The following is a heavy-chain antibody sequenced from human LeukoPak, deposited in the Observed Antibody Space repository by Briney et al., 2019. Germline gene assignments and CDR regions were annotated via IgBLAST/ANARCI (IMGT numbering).Heavy chain of an antibody. Sequence: SETLSLTCTVSGASITSAHYYWSWIRQPPGTGLEWIGSIYYSGSTYYNPSLKSRVTISVDTSKNQFSLKLSSVTAADTAVYYCARSTIVGASRYWFDPWGQGTLVTVSS. CDR1: GASITSAHYY. CDR3: ARSTIVGASRYWFDP. J-gene: IGHJ5*02. CDR2: IYYSGST. D-gene: IGHD1-26*01. V-gene: IGHV4-39*01.